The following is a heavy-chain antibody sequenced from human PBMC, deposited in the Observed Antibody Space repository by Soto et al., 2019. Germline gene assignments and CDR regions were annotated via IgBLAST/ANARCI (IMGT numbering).Heavy chain of an antibody. J-gene: IGHJ6*02. CDR3: ATLYSSFSYAGMDA. D-gene: IGHD6-13*01. CDR2: KFPTGSS. CDR1: GISFNSYY. Sequence: QVQLHESGPQVVKTSETLSLTCSVSGISFNSYYWAWIRQPVGKGLEWIGHKFPTGSSTYSPSLETQCTIGLNKFKNQVSLTLTSVTAADSGIYYCATLYSSFSYAGMDAWGQGTAVSVSS. V-gene: IGHV4-4*07.